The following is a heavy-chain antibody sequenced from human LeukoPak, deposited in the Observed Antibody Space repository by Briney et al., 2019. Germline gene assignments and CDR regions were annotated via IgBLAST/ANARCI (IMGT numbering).Heavy chain of an antibody. CDR1: GFTFNTYT. Sequence: GGSLRLSCAASGFTFNTYTMIWVRQAPGKRLEWISYISSSSTTIYYADSVKGRFTVSRDNAKNSLYLQMNSLRAEDTAVYYCARTRGIAVADVDPWGQGTLVTVSS. D-gene: IGHD6-19*01. CDR3: ARTRGIAVADVDP. V-gene: IGHV3-48*01. J-gene: IGHJ5*02. CDR2: ISSSSTTI.